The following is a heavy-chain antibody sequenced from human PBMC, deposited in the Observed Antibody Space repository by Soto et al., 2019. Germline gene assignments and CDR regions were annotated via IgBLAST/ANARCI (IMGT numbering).Heavy chain of an antibody. J-gene: IGHJ4*02. D-gene: IGHD2-2*01. Sequence: QVQLVQSGAEVKKPGSSVKVSCKAPGGTFNNYVINWVRQAPGQGLEWMGGIIPIFGTANYAQKFQGRVTITADKSTSTAYMELNSLRSEDTAVYYCAGRCDSTSCLAHFDYWGQGTLVTVSS. CDR1: GGTFNNYV. CDR2: IIPIFGTA. V-gene: IGHV1-69*06. CDR3: AGRCDSTSCLAHFDY.